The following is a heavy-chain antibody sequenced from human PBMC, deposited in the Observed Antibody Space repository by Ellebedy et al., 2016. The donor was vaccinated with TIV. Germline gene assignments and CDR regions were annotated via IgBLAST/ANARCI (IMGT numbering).Heavy chain of an antibody. V-gene: IGHV3-23*01. J-gene: IGHJ4*02. CDR3: TTGLLTMVRGLTRVDY. D-gene: IGHD3-10*01. CDR2: IGDSGFST. Sequence: PGGSLRLSCAASGFTFSDYAMSWVRQAPGQGLEWVSDIGDSGFSTYYVDSVKGRFTISSDNSKNTLYLQMNSLKTEDTAVYYCTTGLLTMVRGLTRVDYWGQGTLVTVSS. CDR1: GFTFSDYA.